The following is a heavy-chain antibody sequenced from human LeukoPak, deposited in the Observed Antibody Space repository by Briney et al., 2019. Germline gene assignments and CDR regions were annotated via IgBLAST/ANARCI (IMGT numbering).Heavy chain of an antibody. D-gene: IGHD3-10*01. J-gene: IGHJ4*02. CDR2: ISGSGGST. CDR1: GFTFSSYA. CDR3: AKHPYYYGSGSYYDY. Sequence: GGSLKLSCAASGFTFSSYAMSWVRQAPGKGLEWVSAISGSGGSTYYADSVKGRFTISRDNSKNTLYLQMNSLRAEDTAVYYWAKHPYYYGSGSYYDYWGQGTLVTVSS. V-gene: IGHV3-23*01.